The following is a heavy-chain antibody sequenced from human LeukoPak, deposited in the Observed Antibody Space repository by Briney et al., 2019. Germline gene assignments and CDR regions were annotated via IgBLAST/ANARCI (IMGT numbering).Heavy chain of an antibody. Sequence: ASVKVSCKASGYTFTGCYMHWVRQAPGQGLEWMGWINPNSGGTNYAQKFQGRVTMTRDTSISTAYMELSRLRSDETAVYYFARSSYDYGDYLDAFDIWGQGTVVTVSS. D-gene: IGHD4-17*01. CDR1: GYTFTGCY. V-gene: IGHV1-2*02. CDR3: ARSSYDYGDYLDAFDI. CDR2: INPNSGGT. J-gene: IGHJ3*02.